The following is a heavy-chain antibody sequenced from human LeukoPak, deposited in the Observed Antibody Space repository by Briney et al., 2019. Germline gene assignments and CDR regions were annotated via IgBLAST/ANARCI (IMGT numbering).Heavy chain of an antibody. CDR2: IYSGGST. V-gene: IGHV3-53*01. D-gene: IGHD3-22*01. CDR1: GFTVSSNY. Sequence: PGGSLRLSCAASGFTVSSNYMSWVRQAPGKGLEWVSVIYSGGSTYYADSVKGRFTISRDNSKNTLYLQTNSLRAEDTAVYYCARGGYYYDSSGYYHYWGQGTLVTVSS. CDR3: ARGGYYYDSSGYYHY. J-gene: IGHJ4*02.